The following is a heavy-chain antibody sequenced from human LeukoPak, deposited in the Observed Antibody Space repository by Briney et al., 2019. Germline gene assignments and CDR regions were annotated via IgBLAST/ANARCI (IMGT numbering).Heavy chain of an antibody. J-gene: IGHJ4*02. CDR2: INPSGGST. Sequence: GASVKVSCKASGYTFTSYYMHRVRQAPGQGLEWMGIINPSGGSTSYAQKFQGRVTMTRDTSTSTVYMELSSLRSEDTAVYYCARDGLFEYQPSDDWDYWGQGTLVTVSS. V-gene: IGHV1-46*01. CDR1: GYTFTSYY. CDR3: ARDGLFEYQPSDDWDY. D-gene: IGHD2-2*01.